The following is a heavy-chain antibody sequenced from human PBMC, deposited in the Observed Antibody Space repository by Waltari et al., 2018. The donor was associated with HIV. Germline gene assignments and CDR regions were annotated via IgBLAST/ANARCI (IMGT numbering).Heavy chain of an antibody. CDR3: ASPTVDDY. Sequence: QVQLQQWGAGLLKPSETLSLTCAVYGGSFSGYYWSWIRQPPGKGLEWIGEINHSGSTNYNPSIKSRVTISVDTSKNQFSLKLSSVTAADTAVYYCASPTVDDYWGQGTLVTVSS. CDR1: GGSFSGYY. CDR2: INHSGST. V-gene: IGHV4-34*01. D-gene: IGHD4-17*01. J-gene: IGHJ4*02.